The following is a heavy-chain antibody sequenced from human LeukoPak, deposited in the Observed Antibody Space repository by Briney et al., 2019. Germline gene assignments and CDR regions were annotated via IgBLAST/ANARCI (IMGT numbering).Heavy chain of an antibody. V-gene: IGHV4-59*12. Sequence: SETLSLTCTVSGGSINSYYWSWIRQPPGKGLEWIGYIYYSGSTYYNPSLKSRVTISVDTSKNQFSLKLSSATAADTAVYYCARVRFEAFLDYWGQGTLVTVSS. CDR3: ARVRFEAFLDY. CDR2: IYYSGST. J-gene: IGHJ4*02. D-gene: IGHD3-3*02. CDR1: GGSINSYY.